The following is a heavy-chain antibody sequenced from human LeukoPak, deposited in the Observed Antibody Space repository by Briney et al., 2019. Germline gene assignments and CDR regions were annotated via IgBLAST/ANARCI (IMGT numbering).Heavy chain of an antibody. Sequence: AGGSLRLSCAASGFRFSDYWMAWVRQAPGKGLDWVANIKQDGSEKSYADSVKGRFTISRDNAMESLYLQMNSPRVEDTAVYYCARGQYCSCTSCWRFDYWGQGAQVTASS. V-gene: IGHV3-7*01. D-gene: IGHD2-2*01. CDR1: GFRFSDYW. CDR3: ARGQYCSCTSCWRFDY. J-gene: IGHJ4*02. CDR2: IKQDGSEK.